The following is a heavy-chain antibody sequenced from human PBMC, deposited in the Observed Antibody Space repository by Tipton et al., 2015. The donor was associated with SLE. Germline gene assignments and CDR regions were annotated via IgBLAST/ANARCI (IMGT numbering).Heavy chain of an antibody. CDR1: GFTFSSYA. J-gene: IGHJ1*01. V-gene: IGHV3-23*03. D-gene: IGHD6-13*01. Sequence: GSLRLSCAASGFTFSSYAMRWVRPAPGKGLEWVSVIYSGGSTYYADSVKGRFTFSRDDSKNTLYLQMNSLRAEDTAVYYCAKDGAGTFFQHWGQGTLVTFSS. CDR2: IYSGGST. CDR3: AKDGAGTFFQH.